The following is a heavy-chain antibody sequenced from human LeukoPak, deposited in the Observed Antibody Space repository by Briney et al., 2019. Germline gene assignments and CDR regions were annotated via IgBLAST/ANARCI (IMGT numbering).Heavy chain of an antibody. CDR2: ISYTGST. D-gene: IGHD3-10*01. Sequence: SETLSLTCTVSGGSISPYFWSWIRQPPGKGLEWIGYISYTGSTNYNPSLKSRVTISVDTSKKQFSLRMTSVTAADTAVYYCARDDYRGVTNFDPWGQGTLVTVSS. CDR3: ARDDYRGVTNFDP. CDR1: GGSISPYF. V-gene: IGHV4-59*01. J-gene: IGHJ5*02.